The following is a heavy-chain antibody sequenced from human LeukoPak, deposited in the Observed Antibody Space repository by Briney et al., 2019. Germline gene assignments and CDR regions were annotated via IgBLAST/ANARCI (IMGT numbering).Heavy chain of an antibody. D-gene: IGHD3-9*01. V-gene: IGHV3-48*01. CDR1: GFTFSSYG. Sequence: GGSLRLSCAASGFTFSSYGMHWVRQAPGKGLEWVSYISSSSSTIYYADSVKGRFTISRDNAKNSLYLQMNSLRAEDTAVYYCAKEWDYDILTGYYRGVDYWGQGTLVTVSS. CDR3: AKEWDYDILTGYYRGVDY. J-gene: IGHJ4*02. CDR2: ISSSSSTI.